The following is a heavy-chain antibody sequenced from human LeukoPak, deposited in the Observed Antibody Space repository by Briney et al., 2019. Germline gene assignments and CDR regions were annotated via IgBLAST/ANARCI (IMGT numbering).Heavy chain of an antibody. V-gene: IGHV4-4*02. J-gene: IGHJ4*02. CDR3: ARVGTAMHFDY. D-gene: IGHD5-18*01. CDR2: IYYTGTT. CDR1: GGSITYNYW. Sequence: SGTLSLTCAVSGGSITYNYWWSWVRQPPGKGLEWIGDIYYTGTTKDNPSLKTRVSMPLDKSKNQFSLNLTSVTAADTALYYCARVGTAMHFDYWGQGTPVIVSS.